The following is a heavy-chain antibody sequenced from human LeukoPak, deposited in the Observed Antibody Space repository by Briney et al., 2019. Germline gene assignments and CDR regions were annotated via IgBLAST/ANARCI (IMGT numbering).Heavy chain of an antibody. D-gene: IGHD3-10*01. J-gene: IGHJ4*02. CDR1: GGSISSGDYY. CDR3: ASFGGITMVRGARGYYFDY. Sequence: SETLSLTCTVSGGSISSGDYYWSWIRQPPGKGLEWIGYIYYSGSTYYNPSLKSRVTISVDTSKNQFSLKLSSVTAADTAVYYCASFGGITMVRGARGYYFDYWGQGTLVTVSS. V-gene: IGHV4-30-4*01. CDR2: IYYSGST.